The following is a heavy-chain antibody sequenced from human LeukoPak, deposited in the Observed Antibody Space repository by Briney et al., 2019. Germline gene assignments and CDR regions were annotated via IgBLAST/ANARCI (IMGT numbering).Heavy chain of an antibody. CDR2: ISGSGGST. CDR3: AKTRPLDSSSWSHGDY. CDR1: GFTFSSYA. Sequence: GGSLRLSCAASGFTFSSYAMSWVRQAPGKGLEWVSGISGSGGSTYYADSVKGRFTISRDNSKNTLYLQMNSLRAEDTAVYYCAKTRPLDSSSWSHGDYWGQGTLVTVSS. V-gene: IGHV3-23*01. J-gene: IGHJ4*02. D-gene: IGHD6-13*01.